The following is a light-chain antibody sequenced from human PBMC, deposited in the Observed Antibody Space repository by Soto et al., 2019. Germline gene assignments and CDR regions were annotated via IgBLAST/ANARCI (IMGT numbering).Light chain of an antibody. CDR2: DAS. J-gene: IGKJ5*01. CDR1: RDIGSD. V-gene: IGKV1-33*01. Sequence: QMTQSPSSLSAYVGDRITITFRASRDIGSDLNWYQQKPGRAPKLLIYDASNLEAGVPSRFRGSGSGTDFTFTISRLQPEDIATYYCQQYENLPTFGQGTRLEIK. CDR3: QQYENLPT.